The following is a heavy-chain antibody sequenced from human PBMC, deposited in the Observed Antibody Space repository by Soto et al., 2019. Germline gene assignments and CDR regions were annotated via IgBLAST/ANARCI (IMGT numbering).Heavy chain of an antibody. CDR2: IKSKTDGGTT. D-gene: IGHD6-6*01. V-gene: IGHV3-15*01. CDR1: GFTFSNAW. J-gene: IGHJ3*02. CDR3: TTVEYSSPSDAFDI. Sequence: LRLSCAASGFTFSNAWMSWVRQAPGKGLEWVGRIKSKTDGGTTDYAAPVKGRFTISRDDSKNTLYLQMNSLKTEDTAVYYCTTVEYSSPSDAFDIWGQGTMVTVSS.